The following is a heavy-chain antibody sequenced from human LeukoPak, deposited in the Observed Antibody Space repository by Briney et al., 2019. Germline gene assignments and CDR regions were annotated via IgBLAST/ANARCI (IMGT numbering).Heavy chain of an antibody. Sequence: ASVKVSCKASKYTFTDYYMHWVRQAPGQGLEWMGWINPNSGGTNYAQEFQGRVAMTRDTSISTAYMELSSLRSDDTAIYYCARLMAPVGKRSTPFNYWGQGTLVTVSS. V-gene: IGHV1-2*02. CDR3: ARLMAPVGKRSTPFNY. CDR1: KYTFTDYY. D-gene: IGHD1-1*01. J-gene: IGHJ4*02. CDR2: INPNSGGT.